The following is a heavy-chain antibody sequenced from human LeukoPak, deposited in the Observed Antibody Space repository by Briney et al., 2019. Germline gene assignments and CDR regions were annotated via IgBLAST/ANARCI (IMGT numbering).Heavy chain of an antibody. CDR3: AREVPYDSSRYYQPFDY. Sequence: ASVKVSCKASGYTFTSYGISWVRQAPGQGLEWMGWISAYNGITNYAQKLQGRVTMTTDTSTSTAYMELRSLRSDDTAVYYCAREVPYDSSRYYQPFDYWGQGTLVTVSS. CDR1: GYTFTSYG. V-gene: IGHV1-18*01. CDR2: ISAYNGIT. J-gene: IGHJ4*02. D-gene: IGHD3-22*01.